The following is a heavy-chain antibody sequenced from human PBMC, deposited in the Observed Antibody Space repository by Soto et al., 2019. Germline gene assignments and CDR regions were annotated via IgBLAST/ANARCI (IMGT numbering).Heavy chain of an antibody. D-gene: IGHD3-22*01. CDR3: TRGDGDYYDGKGYPARH. CDR1: GFTFSNYW. V-gene: IGHV3-74*01. CDR2: IKSEGSGA. J-gene: IGHJ4*02. Sequence: EVQLVESGGGLVQPGGSLRLSCTASGFTFSNYWMHWDRQVPGKATVWVSRIKSEGSGAYYADSGKGRLTISSENAKNTLELQMDSLRAEDTAIYYCTRGDGDYYDGKGYPARHLGPGALGSVSS.